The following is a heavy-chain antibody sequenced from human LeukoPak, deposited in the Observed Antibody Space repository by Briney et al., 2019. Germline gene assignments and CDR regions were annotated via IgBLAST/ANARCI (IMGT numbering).Heavy chain of an antibody. J-gene: IGHJ4*02. D-gene: IGHD5-24*01. CDR3: AREKYDSELPDY. V-gene: IGHV1-69*05. CDR1: GGTFNNSA. CDR2: IMPLFGTA. Sequence: SVKVSCKTSGGTFNNSAISWVRQAPGQGLEWLGGIMPLFGTAGYAQEFQGRATITKDESTRTVYLELTSLTSDDTAVYYCAREKYDSELPDYWGQGTLVTVSS.